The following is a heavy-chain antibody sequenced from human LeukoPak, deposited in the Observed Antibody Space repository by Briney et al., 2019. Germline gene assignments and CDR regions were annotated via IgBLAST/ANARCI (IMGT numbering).Heavy chain of an antibody. Sequence: GGSLRLSCAASGFTFSSYGMSWVRQAPGKGLEWVSTISGSGGSAYYADSVKGRFTISRDNSKNTLYLQMNSLRAEDTAIYYCSKDLRVYSSSPRNAFDIWGQGTMVTVSS. CDR1: GFTFSSYG. CDR3: SKDLRVYSSSPRNAFDI. V-gene: IGHV3-23*01. D-gene: IGHD6-6*01. J-gene: IGHJ3*02. CDR2: ISGSGGSA.